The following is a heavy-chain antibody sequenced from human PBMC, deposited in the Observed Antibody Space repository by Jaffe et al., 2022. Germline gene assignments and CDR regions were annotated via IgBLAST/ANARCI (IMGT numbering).Heavy chain of an antibody. J-gene: IGHJ4*02. D-gene: IGHD3-10*01. CDR3: ARRPTAWFQTKFDY. CDR1: GGSFSGYY. CDR2: INHSGST. V-gene: IGHV4-34*01. Sequence: QVQLQQWGAGLLKPSETLSLTCAVYGGSFSGYYWSWIRQPPGKGLEWIGEINHSGSTNYNPSLKSRVTISVDTSKNQFSLKLSSVTAADTAVYYCARRPTAWFQTKFDYWGQGTLVTVSS.